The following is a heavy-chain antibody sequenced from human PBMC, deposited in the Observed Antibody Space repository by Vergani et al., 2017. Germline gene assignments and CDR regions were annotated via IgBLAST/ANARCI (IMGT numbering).Heavy chain of an antibody. D-gene: IGHD3-10*01. V-gene: IGHV3-30*03. CDR2: ISYDGSNK. CDR1: GFTFSSYG. J-gene: IGHJ6*02. Sequence: QVQLVESGGGVVQPGRSLRLSCAASGFTFSSYGMHWVRQAPGKGLEWVAVISYDGSNKYYADSVKGRFTISRDNSKNTLYLQMNSLRAEDTAVYYCARDSAPLWFGEDYGMDVWGQGTTVTVSS. CDR3: ARDSAPLWFGEDYGMDV.